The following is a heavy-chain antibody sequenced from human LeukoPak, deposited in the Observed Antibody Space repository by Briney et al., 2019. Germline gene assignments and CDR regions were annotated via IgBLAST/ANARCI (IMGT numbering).Heavy chain of an antibody. V-gene: IGHV1-18*01. CDR3: ASVLSGIAVAGSFDP. D-gene: IGHD6-19*01. Sequence: GASVKVSCKASGYTFTSYGISWVRQAPGQGLEWMGWISAYNGNTNYAQKFQGRVTITADKSTSTAYMELSSLRSEDTAVYYCASVLSGIAVAGSFDPWGQGTLVTVSS. CDR2: ISAYNGNT. J-gene: IGHJ5*02. CDR1: GYTFTSYG.